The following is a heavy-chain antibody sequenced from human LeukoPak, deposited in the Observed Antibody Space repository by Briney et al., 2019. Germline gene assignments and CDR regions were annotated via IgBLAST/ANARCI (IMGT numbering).Heavy chain of an antibody. Sequence: SETLSLTCAVSGGSISSSTNWWSWVRQPPGKGLEWIGEIYHSGGTNYNPSLKSRITISVDKSQNQFSLKVNSLTAADTALYYCTRELAGTTVEDWGQGTLVTVSS. V-gene: IGHV4-4*02. D-gene: IGHD1-1*01. CDR3: TRELAGTTVED. J-gene: IGHJ4*02. CDR1: GGSISSSTNW. CDR2: IYHSGGT.